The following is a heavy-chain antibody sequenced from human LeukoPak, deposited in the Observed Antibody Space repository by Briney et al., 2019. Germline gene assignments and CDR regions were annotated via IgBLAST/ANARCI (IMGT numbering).Heavy chain of an antibody. Sequence: ASVKVSCKASGYTFTSYDINWVRQATGQGLEWMGWINPNSGGTNYAQKFQGRVTMTRDTSISTAYMELSRLRSDDTAVYYCAHSLDAFDIWGQGTMVTVSS. D-gene: IGHD5-18*01. CDR3: AHSLDAFDI. CDR2: INPNSGGT. V-gene: IGHV1-2*02. CDR1: GYTFTSYD. J-gene: IGHJ3*02.